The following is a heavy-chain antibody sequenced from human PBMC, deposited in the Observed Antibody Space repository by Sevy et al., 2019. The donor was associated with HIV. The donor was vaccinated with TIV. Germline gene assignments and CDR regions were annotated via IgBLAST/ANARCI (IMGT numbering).Heavy chain of an antibody. D-gene: IGHD1-1*01. V-gene: IGHV3-9*01. CDR2: ISWNSGSI. J-gene: IGHJ6*02. CDR1: GFTFDDYA. CDR3: AKDGPYWNYYYYGMDV. Sequence: GGSLRLSCAASGFTFDDYAMHWVRQAPGKGLELVSGISWNSGSIGYADSVKGRFTISRDNAKNSLYLQMNSLRAEDTALYYCAKDGPYWNYYYYGMDVWGQGTTVTVSS.